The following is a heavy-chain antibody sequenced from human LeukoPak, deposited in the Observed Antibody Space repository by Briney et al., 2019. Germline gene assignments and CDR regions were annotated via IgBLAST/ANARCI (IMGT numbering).Heavy chain of an antibody. J-gene: IGHJ4*02. CDR3: ARRAAGSGWYPVDY. CDR1: GYSISSGSYY. D-gene: IGHD6-19*01. CDR2: IYYSGST. Sequence: SETLSLTCTVSGYSISSGSYYWGWIRQPPGKGLEWLGSIYYSGSTYHNPSLKSRVTISVDTSKNQFSLKLTSVTAADTAVYYCARRAAGSGWYPVDYWGQGTLVTVSS. V-gene: IGHV4-39*01.